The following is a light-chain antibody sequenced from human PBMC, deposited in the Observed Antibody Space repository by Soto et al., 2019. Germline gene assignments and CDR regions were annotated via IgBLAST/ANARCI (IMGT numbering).Light chain of an antibody. CDR3: SSYAGTSYIV. CDR1: SSDVGTYNY. V-gene: IGLV2-8*01. CDR2: AVN. Sequence: QSVLTQPPSASGSPGQSLTISCTGTSSDVGTYNYVSWYQQHPGKAPKLIIYAVNKWPSGGPGRFSGPKSGNTASLALFGLQAEDEADYYCSSYAGTSYIVFGSGTKVTVL. J-gene: IGLJ1*01.